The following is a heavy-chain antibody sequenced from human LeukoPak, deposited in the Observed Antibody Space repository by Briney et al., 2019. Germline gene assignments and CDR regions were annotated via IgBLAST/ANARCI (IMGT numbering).Heavy chain of an antibody. CDR2: IYYSGST. Sequence: PSETLSLTCTVSGGSISSYYWSWIRQPPGKGLEWIGYIYYSGSTNYNPSLKSRVTISVDTSKNQFSLKLSPVTAADTAVYYCARLKSREPAGLRATFDYWGQGTLVTVSS. CDR1: GGSISSYY. V-gene: IGHV4-59*08. J-gene: IGHJ4*02. CDR3: ARLKSREPAGLRATFDY. D-gene: IGHD5-12*01.